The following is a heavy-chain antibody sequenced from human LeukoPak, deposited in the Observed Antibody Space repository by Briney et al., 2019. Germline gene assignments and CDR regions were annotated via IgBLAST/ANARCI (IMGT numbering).Heavy chain of an antibody. CDR1: GYTFTSYY. J-gene: IGHJ4*02. Sequence: GASVKVSCKASGYTFTSYYMHWVRQAPGQGLEWMGIINPSGGSTSYAQKFQGRVTMTRDTSTSTVYMELSSLRSEDTAVYYCARDFDYYGSGIPGYYFDYWGQGTLVTVSS. V-gene: IGHV1-46*01. CDR3: ARDFDYYGSGIPGYYFDY. D-gene: IGHD3-10*01. CDR2: INPSGGST.